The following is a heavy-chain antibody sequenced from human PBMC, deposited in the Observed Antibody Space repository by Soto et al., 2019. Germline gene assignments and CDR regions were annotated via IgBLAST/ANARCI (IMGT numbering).Heavy chain of an antibody. V-gene: IGHV3-30-3*01. J-gene: IGHJ4*02. CDR1: GFTFSSYA. CDR3: ARVLGATGPFDY. Sequence: QVQLVESGGGVVQPGRSLRLSCAASGFTFSSYAMHWVRQAPGKGLEWVAVISYDGSNKYYADSVKGRFTISRDNSKNTLYLKMNSLGAEDTAVYYCARVLGATGPFDYWGQGTLVTVSS. CDR2: ISYDGSNK. D-gene: IGHD1-26*01.